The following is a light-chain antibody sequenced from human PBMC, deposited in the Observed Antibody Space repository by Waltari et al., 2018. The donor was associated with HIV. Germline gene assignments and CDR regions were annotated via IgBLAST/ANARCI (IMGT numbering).Light chain of an antibody. Sequence: QSVLTQPPSVSGAPGQRVTISCTGSSSNIGAGYDVHWYQNLPATAPKLLIYGNTKRPAGGPDRLSGSKAGTSASLAITGLQAEDEADYYCQSYDSSLSGVVFGGGTKLTVL. CDR2: GNT. CDR3: QSYDSSLSGVV. CDR1: SSNIGAGYD. J-gene: IGLJ2*01. V-gene: IGLV1-40*01.